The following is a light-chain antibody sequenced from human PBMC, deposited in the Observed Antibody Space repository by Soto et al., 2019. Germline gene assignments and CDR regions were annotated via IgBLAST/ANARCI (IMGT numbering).Light chain of an antibody. CDR2: GAS. V-gene: IGKV3-20*01. Sequence: EIVLTQSPDTLSLSPGESATLSCRASQSVASNYLAWYQQKPGQAPRLLIYGASYRATGIPDRFSGSGSGTDFTLTISRLEPEDFGVFYCQQYDNSITFGQGTRLEIE. CDR1: QSVASNY. CDR3: QQYDNSIT. J-gene: IGKJ5*01.